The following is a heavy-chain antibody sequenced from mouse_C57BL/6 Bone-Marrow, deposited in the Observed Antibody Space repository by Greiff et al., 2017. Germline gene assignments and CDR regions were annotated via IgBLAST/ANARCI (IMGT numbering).Heavy chain of an antibody. D-gene: IGHD2-12*01. CDR2: IYPSDSNT. CDR1: GYTFTSYG. Sequence: VQLQQSGAELVRPGASVKLSCKASGYTFTSYGIRWVQQRTGQGLEWIGEIYPSDSNTYYNQKFKGKATLTADKSSSTAYMQLRSLTSEDSAVYYCARRDSSLNWYLDVWGTGTTVTVSS. J-gene: IGHJ1*03. V-gene: IGHV1-81*01. CDR3: ARRDSSLNWYLDV.